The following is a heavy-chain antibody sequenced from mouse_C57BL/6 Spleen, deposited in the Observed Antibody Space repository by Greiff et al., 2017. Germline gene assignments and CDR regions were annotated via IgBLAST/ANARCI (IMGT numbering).Heavy chain of an antibody. V-gene: IGHV1-47*01. J-gene: IGHJ1*03. CDR3: SREDYYGLGVYFDV. D-gene: IGHD1-1*01. CDR2: FHPYNDDT. Sequence: VQLQQSGAELVLPGASVKMSCKASGYTFTTSPIEWMKQNHGKSLEWIGNFHPYNDDTKYNEKFKGKATLTVDKSSSTVYLELSRLTSDDSAVYYCSREDYYGLGVYFDVWGTGTTVTVSS. CDR1: GYTFTTSP.